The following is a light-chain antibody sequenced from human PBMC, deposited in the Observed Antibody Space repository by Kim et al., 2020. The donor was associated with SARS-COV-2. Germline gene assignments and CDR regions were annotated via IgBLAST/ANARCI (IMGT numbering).Light chain of an antibody. CDR1: QSINTW. CDR2: AAS. CDR3: QQANSFPPT. Sequence: DIQMTQSPSSVSASVGDRVTITCRASQSINTWLAWYQQQPGKAPKLLIYAASSLQSGVPSRFSGSGSGTDFTLTISSLQPEDFATYYCQQANSFPPTFGQGTRLEIK. V-gene: IGKV1-12*01. J-gene: IGKJ5*01.